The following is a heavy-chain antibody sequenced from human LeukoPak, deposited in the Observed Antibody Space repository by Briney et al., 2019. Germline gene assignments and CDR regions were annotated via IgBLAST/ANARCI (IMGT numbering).Heavy chain of an antibody. CDR1: GGTFSSYA. Sequence: ASVKVSCKASGGTFSSYAISWVRQAPGQGLEWMGGIIPIFGTANYAQKFQGRVTITADESTSTAYMELSSLRSEDTAVYYCARDTVGSWGFDPWGQGTLVTVSS. CDR3: ARDTVGSWGFDP. CDR2: IIPIFGTA. J-gene: IGHJ5*02. V-gene: IGHV1-69*01. D-gene: IGHD6-13*01.